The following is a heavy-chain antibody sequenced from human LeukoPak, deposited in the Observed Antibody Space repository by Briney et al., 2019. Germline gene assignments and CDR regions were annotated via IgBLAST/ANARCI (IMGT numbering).Heavy chain of an antibody. J-gene: IGHJ5*02. CDR2: IYYSGST. Sequence: SETLSLTCTVSGGSISSSSYYWGWIRQPPGKGLEWIGYIYYSGSTNYNPSLKSRVTISLDTSKNQFSLRLSSVTAADTAVYYCARDERSWFDPWGQGTLVTVSS. CDR3: ARDERSWFDP. V-gene: IGHV4-61*01. CDR1: GGSISSSSYY.